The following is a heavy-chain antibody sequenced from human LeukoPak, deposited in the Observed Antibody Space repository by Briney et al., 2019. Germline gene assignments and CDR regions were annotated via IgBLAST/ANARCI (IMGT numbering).Heavy chain of an antibody. J-gene: IGHJ4*02. CDR3: VRGGYYYDSSDYYSPDY. CDR1: GYTFTSYG. Sequence: ASVKVSCKASGYTFTSYGISWVRQAPGQGLEWMGWISPYNDNTNYAQKFQGRVTMTTDTSTSTAYMELRSLRSDDTAVYYCVRGGYYYDSSDYYSPDYWGRGTLVTVSS. D-gene: IGHD3-22*01. CDR2: ISPYNDNT. V-gene: IGHV1-18*01.